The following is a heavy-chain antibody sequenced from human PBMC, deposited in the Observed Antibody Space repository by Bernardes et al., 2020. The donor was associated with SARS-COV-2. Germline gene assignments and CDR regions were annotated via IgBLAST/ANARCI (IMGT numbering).Heavy chain of an antibody. J-gene: IGHJ4*02. CDR2: ISGSGGST. CDR3: AKALMSGFGELLSYFDY. Sequence: GGSLRLSCAASGFTFSSYAMSWVRQAPGKGLEWVSAISGSGGSTYYADSVKGRFTISRDNSKNTLYLQMNSLRAEDTAVYYCAKALMSGFGELLSYFDYWGQGPLVTVSS. CDR1: GFTFSSYA. V-gene: IGHV3-23*01. D-gene: IGHD3-10*01.